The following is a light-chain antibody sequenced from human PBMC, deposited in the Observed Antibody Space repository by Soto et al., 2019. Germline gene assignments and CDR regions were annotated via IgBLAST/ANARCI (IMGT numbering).Light chain of an antibody. Sequence: IVLTQSPGTLSLSPGERATLSCRASQSVSSSYLAWYQQKPGQAPRLLIYGASNRATGIPDRFSGSGSETDFTLTISRLEPEDFAVYYCQQYGSSPRTFGQGTKVDIK. CDR1: QSVSSSY. CDR2: GAS. CDR3: QQYGSSPRT. V-gene: IGKV3-20*01. J-gene: IGKJ1*01.